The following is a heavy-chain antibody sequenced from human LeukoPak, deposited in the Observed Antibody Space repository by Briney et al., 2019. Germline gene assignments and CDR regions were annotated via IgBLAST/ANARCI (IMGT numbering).Heavy chain of an antibody. CDR2: ISSTSNTI. V-gene: IGHV3-48*01. Sequence: PGGPLRLSCAASGFTFSSYNMNWVRQAPGKGLEWVSFISSTSNTIYYADSVKGRFTISRDNAKNSLYLQMNSLRAEDTAAYYCAREEGFDYWGQGTLVTVSS. J-gene: IGHJ4*02. CDR3: AREEGFDY. CDR1: GFTFSSYN.